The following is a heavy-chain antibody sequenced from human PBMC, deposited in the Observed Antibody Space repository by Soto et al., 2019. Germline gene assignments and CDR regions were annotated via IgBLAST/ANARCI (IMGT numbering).Heavy chain of an antibody. CDR1: GFTFSDYY. CDR3: ARCVGYSNYHLWYQYHMDV. CDR2: ISSSGSTI. D-gene: IGHD4-4*01. V-gene: IGHV3-11*01. Sequence: GGALRLSWAASGFTFSDYYMSWIRQAPGKGLEWVSYISSSGSTIYYADSVKGRFTISRDNAKNSLYLQMNSLRAEDTAVYFCARCVGYSNYHLWYQYHMDVWGKGTTVIVSS. J-gene: IGHJ6*03.